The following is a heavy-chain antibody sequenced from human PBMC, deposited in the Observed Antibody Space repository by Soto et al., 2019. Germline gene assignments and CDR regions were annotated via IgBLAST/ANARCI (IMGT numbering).Heavy chain of an antibody. Sequence: ASVKVSCKASGYTFTSYAMHWVRQAPGQRLEWIGWINAGNGNTKYSQKFQGRVTITRDTSASTAYMELSSLRSEDTAVYYCARATPYYDFWSGYSKIDYWGQGTLVTVSS. D-gene: IGHD3-3*01. CDR3: ARATPYYDFWSGYSKIDY. CDR1: GYTFTSYA. V-gene: IGHV1-3*01. CDR2: INAGNGNT. J-gene: IGHJ4*02.